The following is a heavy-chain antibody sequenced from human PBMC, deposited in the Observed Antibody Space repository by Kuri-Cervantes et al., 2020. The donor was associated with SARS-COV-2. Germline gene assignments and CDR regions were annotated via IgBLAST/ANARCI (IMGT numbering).Heavy chain of an antibody. D-gene: IGHD3-10*01. CDR3: ARTYGSGTSPSY. CDR2: IYYSGST. V-gene: IGHV4-59*12. CDR1: GGSISSYY. Sequence: SETLSLTCTVSGGSISSYYWSWIRQPPGKGLEWIGYIYYSGSTNYNPSLKSRDTISVDTSKNQFSLKLSSVTAADTAVYYCARTYGSGTSPSYWGQGTLVTVSS. J-gene: IGHJ4*02.